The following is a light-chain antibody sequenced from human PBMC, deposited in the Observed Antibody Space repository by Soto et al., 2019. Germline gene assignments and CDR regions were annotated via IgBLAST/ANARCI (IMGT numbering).Light chain of an antibody. CDR1: QDITNF. J-gene: IGKJ1*01. Sequence: DIQMTQSPSSLSASVGDRVTITCQASQDITNFLNWYQQKPGTAPKVLIYDASNLKTGVPSRFSGSGSGTDFTFTISSLQPEDAATYYCQQYDNFPRTFGQGTKVDIK. CDR2: DAS. V-gene: IGKV1-33*01. CDR3: QQYDNFPRT.